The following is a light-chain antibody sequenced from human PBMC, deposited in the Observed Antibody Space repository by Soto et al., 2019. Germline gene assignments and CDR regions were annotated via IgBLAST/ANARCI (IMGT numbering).Light chain of an antibody. CDR2: DAS. CDR1: QSVSSY. Sequence: EIVLTQSPATLSLSPGERATLSCRASQSVSSYLAWYQQKPGQAPRLLIYDASNRATGIPARFSGSGSGTDFTLTISRLEPEDFAFYYCQQRSNCSWTFGQGTKVEIK. CDR3: QQRSNCSWT. V-gene: IGKV3-11*01. J-gene: IGKJ1*01.